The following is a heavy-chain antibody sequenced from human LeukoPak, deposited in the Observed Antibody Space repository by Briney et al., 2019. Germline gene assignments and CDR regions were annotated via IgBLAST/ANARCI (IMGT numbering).Heavy chain of an antibody. V-gene: IGHV3-15*01. CDR1: RFTFNYAW. Sequence: PGGSLRLSCAASRFTFNYAWMSWVRQAPGKGLEWVGRIKRKSEGGATDYAAPVKGRSIISTDDSKNTLYLQMNSLETEDTAFYYCAADTTATTDGAFDYWGQGTLVTVSS. CDR2: IKRKSEGGAT. CDR3: AADTTATTDGAFDY. D-gene: IGHD4-17*01. J-gene: IGHJ4*02.